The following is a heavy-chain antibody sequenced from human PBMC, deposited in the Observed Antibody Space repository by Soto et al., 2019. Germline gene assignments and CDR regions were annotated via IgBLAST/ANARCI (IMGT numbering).Heavy chain of an antibody. V-gene: IGHV3-23*01. CDR2: ISASGVST. J-gene: IGHJ4*02. CDR3: AKPSGLAAAGSAFDY. CDR1: GFTFTNYA. D-gene: IGHD6-13*01. Sequence: PGGSLRLSCVTSGFTFTNYAMTWVRQGPGKGLEWVSSISASGVSTYFADSVKGRFTISRDNSKNTLYLHMNSLRAEDTAIYYCAKPSGLAAAGSAFDYWGQGTLVTVSS.